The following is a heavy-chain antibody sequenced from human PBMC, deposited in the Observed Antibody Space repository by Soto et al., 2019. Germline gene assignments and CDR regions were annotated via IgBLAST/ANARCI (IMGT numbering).Heavy chain of an antibody. Sequence: SETLSLTCAVSGGSVTTYHWTWIRQPPGKGLEWIGYIYNSGSTNYSPALKSRVTISLDTSKNQFSLKVNSVTAADTVMYYCAKLWDGYYYYYGMDVWGQGTSVTVSS. CDR3: AKLWDGYYYYYGMDV. D-gene: IGHD3-16*01. V-gene: IGHV4-59*02. CDR1: GGSVTTYH. J-gene: IGHJ6*02. CDR2: IYNSGST.